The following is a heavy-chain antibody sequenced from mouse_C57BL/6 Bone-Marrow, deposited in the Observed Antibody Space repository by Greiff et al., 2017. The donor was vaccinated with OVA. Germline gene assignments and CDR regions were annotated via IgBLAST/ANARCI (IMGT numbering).Heavy chain of an antibody. CDR1: GYTFTDYN. D-gene: IGHD2-2*01. V-gene: IGHV1-18*01. CDR3: ARGMVTTGYWYFDV. Sequence: EVQLQQSGPELVKPGASVKIPCKASGYTFTDYNMDWVKQSHGKSLEWIGDINPNNGGTIYNQKFKGKATLTVDKSSSTAYMELRSLTSEDTAVYYCARGMVTTGYWYFDVWGTGTTVTVSS. J-gene: IGHJ1*03. CDR2: INPNNGGT.